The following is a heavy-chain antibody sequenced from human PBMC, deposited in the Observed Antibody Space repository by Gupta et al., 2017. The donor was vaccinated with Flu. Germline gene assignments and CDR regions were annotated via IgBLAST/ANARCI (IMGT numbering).Heavy chain of an antibody. CDR2: IYWDNDK. Sequence: QLTLKESGPTVVKPTETLTLTCTFSGFPPSTPGVGVGWIRQSPGKAVEWLALIYWDNDKSYTPSLKSRLTITKDTSKNQVVLTMNNMDPVDTATYYCVHSPDYYCCCGLDVWGQGTTVPVS. CDR3: VHSPDYYCCCGLDV. J-gene: IGHJ6*01. V-gene: IGHV2-5*02. CDR1: GFPPSTPGVG.